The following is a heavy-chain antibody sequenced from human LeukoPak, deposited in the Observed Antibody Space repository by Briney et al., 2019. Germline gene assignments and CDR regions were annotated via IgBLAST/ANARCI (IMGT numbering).Heavy chain of an antibody. J-gene: IGHJ4*02. CDR3: ARSTRYGDYDPDFDY. CDR1: GFTFSSYE. D-gene: IGHD4-17*01. Sequence: GSLRLSCAASGFTFSSYEMNWVRQPPGKGLEWIGEINHSGSTNYNPSLKSRVTISVDTSKNQFSLRLSSVTAADTAVYYCARSTRYGDYDPDFDYWGQGTLVTVSS. CDR2: INHSGST. V-gene: IGHV4-34*01.